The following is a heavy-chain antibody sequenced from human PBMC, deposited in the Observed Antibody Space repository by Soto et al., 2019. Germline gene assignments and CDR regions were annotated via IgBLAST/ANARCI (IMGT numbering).Heavy chain of an antibody. CDR1: GGSFSGYY. CDR3: ARAYYYYDSSGFQRPFDY. Sequence: QVQLQQWGAGLLKPSETLSLTCAVYGGSFSGYYWSWIRQPPGKGLEWIGEINHSGSTNYNPSLKSRVTISVDTSKNQFSLKLSSVTAADTAVYYCARAYYYYDSSGFQRPFDYWGQGTLVTVSS. D-gene: IGHD3-22*01. J-gene: IGHJ4*02. CDR2: INHSGST. V-gene: IGHV4-34*01.